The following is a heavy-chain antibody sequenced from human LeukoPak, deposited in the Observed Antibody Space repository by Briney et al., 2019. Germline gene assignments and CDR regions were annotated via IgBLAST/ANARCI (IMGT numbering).Heavy chain of an antibody. V-gene: IGHV4-39*02. J-gene: IGHJ5*02. CDR3: SIYHRVHCSFDP. CDR2: IYYSGTT. Sequence: SEALSLTCAVSGDSITSSTYYWGWIRQPPGKGLEWIGSIYYSGTTYYNPSLKSRVIIAVDTSKNHFSLKLSSVTAADTAVYYCSIYHRVHCSFDPWGQRTLVTVSS. D-gene: IGHD2-15*01. CDR1: GDSITSSTYY.